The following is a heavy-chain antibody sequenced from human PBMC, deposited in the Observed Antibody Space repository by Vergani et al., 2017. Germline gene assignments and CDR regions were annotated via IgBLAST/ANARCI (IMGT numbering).Heavy chain of an antibody. D-gene: IGHD6-19*01. CDR3: ARVVSTNSRIAVAGKLDY. CDR1: GGSISSGHYY. Sequence: QVQLEESGPGLVKPSQTLSLTCTVSGGSISSGHYYWSWIRRPPGKGLEWIGSIYYSGSTYYNPYLKSRVTISVDTSKNQFSLKLSSVTAADTAVYYCARVVSTNSRIAVAGKLDYWGQGTLVTVSS. J-gene: IGHJ4*02. CDR2: IYYSGST. V-gene: IGHV4-39*01.